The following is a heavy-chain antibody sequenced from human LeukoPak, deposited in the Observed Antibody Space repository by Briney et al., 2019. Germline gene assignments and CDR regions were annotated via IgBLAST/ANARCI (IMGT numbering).Heavy chain of an antibody. V-gene: IGHV4-59*01. CDR3: ARDGSGLNNWYFDL. D-gene: IGHD2-15*01. CDR1: GGSISSYY. CDR2: IYYSGST. Sequence: ASETLSLTCTVSGGSISSYYWSWIRQPPGKGLEWIGYIYYSGSTNYNPSLKSRVTISVDTSKNQFSLKLSSVTAADTAVYYCARDGSGLNNWYFDLWGRGTLVTVSS. J-gene: IGHJ2*01.